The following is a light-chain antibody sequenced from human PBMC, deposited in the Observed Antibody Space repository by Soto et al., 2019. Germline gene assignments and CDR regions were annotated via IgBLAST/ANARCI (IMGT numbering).Light chain of an antibody. CDR3: CSYAGSNTLV. V-gene: IGLV2-23*01. CDR2: EAN. Sequence: QSVLTQPASVSGSPGQSITISCTGTSSNVGSYNLVSWYQQHPGKAPNLMIYEANKRPSGVSNRFSGSKSGNTASLTISGLQAEDEADYYCCSYAGSNTLVFGGGTQLTVL. J-gene: IGLJ2*01. CDR1: SSNVGSYNL.